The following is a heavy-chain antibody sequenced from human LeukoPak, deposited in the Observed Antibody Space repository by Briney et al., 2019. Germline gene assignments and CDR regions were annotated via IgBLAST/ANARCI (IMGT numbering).Heavy chain of an antibody. CDR1: GYTFTSYG. D-gene: IGHD6-6*01. Sequence: ASVKVSCKASGYTFTSYGISWVRQAPGQGLEWMGWISAYNGNTNYAQKLQGRVTMTTDTSTSTAYMELRSLRSDDTAVYYCAREEFRSSSSRVTRAFDIWGQGTMVTVSS. CDR3: AREEFRSSSSRVTRAFDI. J-gene: IGHJ3*02. V-gene: IGHV1-18*01. CDR2: ISAYNGNT.